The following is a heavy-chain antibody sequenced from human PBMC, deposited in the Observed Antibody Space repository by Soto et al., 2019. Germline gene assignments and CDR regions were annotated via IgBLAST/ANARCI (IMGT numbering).Heavy chain of an antibody. CDR1: GGSFSGYY. Sequence: QVQLQQWGAGLLKPSETLSLTCAVYGGSFSGYYWTWIRQPPGTGLEWIGEINHSGSTNYNPSLKGRVTISVDTSKTPFSLKLTSVTAADTAVYYCARDKITGLFDYWGQGTLVTVSS. J-gene: IGHJ4*02. D-gene: IGHD2-8*02. V-gene: IGHV4-34*01. CDR2: INHSGST. CDR3: ARDKITGLFDY.